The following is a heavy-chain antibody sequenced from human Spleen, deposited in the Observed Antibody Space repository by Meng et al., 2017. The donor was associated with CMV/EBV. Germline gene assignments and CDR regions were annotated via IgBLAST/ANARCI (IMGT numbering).Heavy chain of an antibody. V-gene: IGHV3-69-1*02. CDR2: VSGSGST. J-gene: IGHJ3*01. CDR3: ARERLYQPLWGDALDF. D-gene: IGHD2-2*01. CDR1: GLTFSNYV. Sequence: GGSLRLSCVASGLTFSNYVMNWVRQAPGKGLEWVSAVSGSGSTYSADSVRGRFTISRDNSKKSLYLQMNNLRVEYTAIYYYARERLYQPLWGDALDFWGQGTMVTVSS.